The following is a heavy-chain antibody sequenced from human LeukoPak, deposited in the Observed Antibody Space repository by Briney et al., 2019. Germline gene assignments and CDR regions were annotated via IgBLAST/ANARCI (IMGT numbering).Heavy chain of an antibody. V-gene: IGHV1-69*01. D-gene: IGHD3-16*01. Sequence: SVKVSCKASGGTFSSYAISWVRQAPGQGLEWMGGIIPIFGTANYAQKFQGGVTITADESTSTAYMELSSLRSEDTAVYYCARSGGALGYYYMDVWGKGTTVTVSS. CDR3: ARSGGALGYYYMDV. CDR1: GGTFSSYA. J-gene: IGHJ6*03. CDR2: IIPIFGTA.